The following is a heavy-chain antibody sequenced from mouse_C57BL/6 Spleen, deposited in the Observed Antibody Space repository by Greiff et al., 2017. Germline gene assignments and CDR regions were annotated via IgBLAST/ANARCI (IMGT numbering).Heavy chain of an antibody. CDR2: FYPGSGSI. D-gene: IGHD2-3*01. CDR1: GYTFTEYT. Sequence: QVHVKQSGAELVKPGASVKLSCKASGYTFTEYTIHWVKQRSGQGLEWIGWFYPGSGSIKYNEKFKDKATLTADKSSSTVYMELSRMTSDDSAVYFCARHGYDGYSFYYAMDYWGQGASVTVAS. CDR3: ARHGYDGYSFYYAMDY. V-gene: IGHV1-62-2*01. J-gene: IGHJ4*01.